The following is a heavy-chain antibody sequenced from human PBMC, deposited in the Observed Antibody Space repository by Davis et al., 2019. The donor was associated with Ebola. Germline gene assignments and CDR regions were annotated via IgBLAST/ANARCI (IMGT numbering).Heavy chain of an antibody. CDR2: INAGNGNT. CDR1: GYTLTDLS. Sequence: ASVKVSCKVSGYTLTDLSMHWVRQAPGKGLEWMGWINAGNGNTKYSQKFQGRVTITRDTSASTAYMELSSLRSEDTAVYYCARALVVGATPYYYMDVWGKGTTVTVSS. D-gene: IGHD1-26*01. CDR3: ARALVVGATPYYYMDV. V-gene: IGHV1-3*01. J-gene: IGHJ6*03.